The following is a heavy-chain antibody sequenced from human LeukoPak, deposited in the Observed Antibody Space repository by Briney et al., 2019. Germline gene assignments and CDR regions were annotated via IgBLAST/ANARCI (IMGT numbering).Heavy chain of an antibody. D-gene: IGHD2-2*02. CDR1: GYTFTGYY. V-gene: IGHV1-2*02. Sequence: ASVKVSCKASGYTFTGYYMHWVRQAPGQGLEWMGWINPNSGGTNYAQKFHGRVTMTRDTSISTAYIELSRLRSDDTAVYYCARGQKYCSSTSCYNYMDVWGKGTTVTVSS. CDR3: ARGQKYCSSTSCYNYMDV. CDR2: INPNSGGT. J-gene: IGHJ6*03.